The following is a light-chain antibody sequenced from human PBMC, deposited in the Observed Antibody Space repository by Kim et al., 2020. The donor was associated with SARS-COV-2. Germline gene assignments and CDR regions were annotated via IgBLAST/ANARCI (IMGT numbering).Light chain of an antibody. J-gene: IGLJ1*01. V-gene: IGLV2-11*01. CDR3: CSYAGSYTFV. CDR2: DVS. CDR1: SSDVGGYNY. Sequence: GTSVTISCTGTSSDVGGYNYVSWYQQHQGKAPKLMIYDVSKRPSGVPDRFSGSKSGNTASLTISGLQAEDEADYYCCSYAGSYTFVFGTGTKVTVL.